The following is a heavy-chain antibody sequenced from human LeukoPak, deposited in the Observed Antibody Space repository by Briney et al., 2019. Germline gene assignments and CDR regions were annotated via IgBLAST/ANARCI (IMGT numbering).Heavy chain of an antibody. CDR1: GFDFEEYM. V-gene: IGHV3-43*01. CDR2: ISWDGGTT. D-gene: IGHD2-15*01. J-gene: IGHJ4*02. CDR3: AKGSSLGAADN. Sequence: GGSLTLSCSASGFDFEEYMMHWVRQAPGKGLEWVSLISWDGGTTDYSDSVKGRFTISRENSRKSLYLQMNRLRIEDTAFYYCAKGSSLGAADNWGQGTLVTVSS.